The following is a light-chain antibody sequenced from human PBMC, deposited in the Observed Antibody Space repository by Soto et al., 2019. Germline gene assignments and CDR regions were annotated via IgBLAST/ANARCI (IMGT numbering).Light chain of an antibody. Sequence: QSVLTHPPSASGTPGQRVTISCAGSSSNIGRNPVYWYQQVPGTAPKLLFYTNDQRPSGVPDRFSGSKSGTSASLAISGLRSEDEADYYCAAWDDSLSGPVFGGGTKLTIL. CDR1: SSNIGRNP. CDR3: AAWDDSLSGPV. V-gene: IGLV1-47*01. CDR2: TND. J-gene: IGLJ3*02.